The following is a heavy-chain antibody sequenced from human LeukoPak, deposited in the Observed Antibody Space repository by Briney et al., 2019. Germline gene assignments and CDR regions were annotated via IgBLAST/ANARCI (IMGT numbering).Heavy chain of an antibody. D-gene: IGHD3-9*01. J-gene: IGHJ3*02. CDR3: ARGYYDIPLGAFDI. CDR2: ISGSGANT. Sequence: GGSLRLSCAASGFTFSTYAMSWVRQAPGKGLEWVSTISGSGANTYYADSVRGRFAISRDNSKNTLYLHMNSLRADDTAVYYCARGYYDIPLGAFDIWGQGTLVTVSS. CDR1: GFTFSTYA. V-gene: IGHV3-23*01.